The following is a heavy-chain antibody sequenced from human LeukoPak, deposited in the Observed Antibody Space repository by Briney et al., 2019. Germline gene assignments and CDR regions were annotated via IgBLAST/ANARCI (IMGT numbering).Heavy chain of an antibody. CDR3: TRLGYDSSGYYLDY. CDR2: IRSKANSYAT. J-gene: IGHJ4*02. CDR1: GFTFSGSA. Sequence: GGSLRLSCAASGFTFSGSAMHWVRQASGKGLEWVGRIRSKANSYATAYAASVKGRFTISRDDSKNTAYLQMNSLKTEDTAVYYCTRLGYDSSGYYLDYWGQGTLVTVSS. V-gene: IGHV3-73*01. D-gene: IGHD3-22*01.